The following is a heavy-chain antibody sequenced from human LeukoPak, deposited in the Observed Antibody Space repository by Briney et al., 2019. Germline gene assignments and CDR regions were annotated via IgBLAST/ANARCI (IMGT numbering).Heavy chain of an antibody. Sequence: GRSLRLSCAASGFTFSSYAMHWVRQAPGKGLEWAAVISYDGSNKYYADSVKGRFTISRDNSKNTLYLRMNSLRAEDTAVYYCAREWPGYYYYYGMDVWGQGTTVTVSS. CDR3: AREWPGYYYYYGMDV. CDR2: ISYDGSNK. V-gene: IGHV3-30-3*01. CDR1: GFTFSSYA. D-gene: IGHD5-12*01. J-gene: IGHJ6*02.